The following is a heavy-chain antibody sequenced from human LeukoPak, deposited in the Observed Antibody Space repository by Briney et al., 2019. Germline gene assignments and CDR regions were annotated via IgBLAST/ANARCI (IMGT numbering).Heavy chain of an antibody. CDR1: GFTFGDYA. CDR3: ASLGSTVTNNWFDP. V-gene: IGHV3-53*01. J-gene: IGHJ5*02. CDR2: IYSGGST. Sequence: PGGSLRLSCTASGFTFGDYAMSWVRQAPGQGLEWVSVIYSGGSTYYADSVKGRFTISRDNSKNTLYLQMNSLRAEDTAVYYCASLGSTVTNNWFDPWGQGTLVTVSS. D-gene: IGHD4-17*01.